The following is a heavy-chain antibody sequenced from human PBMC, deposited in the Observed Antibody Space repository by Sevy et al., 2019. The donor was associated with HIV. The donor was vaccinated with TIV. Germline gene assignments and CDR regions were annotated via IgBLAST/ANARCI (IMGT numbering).Heavy chain of an antibody. CDR1: GYTLTKLS. CDR2: FDPEDGDPGDGET. V-gene: IGHV1-24*01. D-gene: IGHD3-22*01. J-gene: IGHJ4*02. Sequence: ASVKVSCPVSGYTLTKLSMHWVRQAPGKGPEWLGTFDPEDGDPGDGETVHAQKFHDRVIMTDDISTDTAYMELSSLTAEDTAVYYCATTKDYYDSSGYPFDDWGQGTLVTVSS. CDR3: ATTKDYYDSSGYPFDD.